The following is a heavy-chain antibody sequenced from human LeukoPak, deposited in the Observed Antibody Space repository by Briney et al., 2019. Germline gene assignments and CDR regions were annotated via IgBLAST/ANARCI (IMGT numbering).Heavy chain of an antibody. CDR3: ARISMGLAPVDH. Sequence: PSETLSLTCSISDDSINNDRYFWAWIRQPPGKGLEWIASINYSGRTYYNPSLNSRVTISVDTSRKQFSLKLTSVTAADTAVYYCARISMGLAPVDHWGQGTLVTVSS. J-gene: IGHJ4*02. V-gene: IGHV4-39*07. D-gene: IGHD2-21*01. CDR2: INYSGRT. CDR1: DDSINNDRYF.